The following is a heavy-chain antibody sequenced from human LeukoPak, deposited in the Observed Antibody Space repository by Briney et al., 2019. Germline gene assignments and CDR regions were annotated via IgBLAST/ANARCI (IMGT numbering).Heavy chain of an antibody. CDR1: GGSFSGYY. CDR3: AFTTGNYYLDS. CDR2: INHSGST. V-gene: IGHV4-34*01. D-gene: IGHD1-26*01. Sequence: SETLSLTCVVYGGSFSGYYWSWIRQPPGKGLEWNGEINHSGSTNYNPYLKSRVTVSVDTSKNQFSLKLSSVTAADTAVYYCAFTTGNYYLDSWGQGTLVTVSS. J-gene: IGHJ4*02.